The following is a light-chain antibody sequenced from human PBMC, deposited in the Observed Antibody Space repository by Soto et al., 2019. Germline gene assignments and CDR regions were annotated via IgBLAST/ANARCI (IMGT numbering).Light chain of an antibody. Sequence: EIVLTQSPGTLSLSPGERATLSCRASQSVSSSYLAWYRQKPGQAPRLLISGASGRATGIPVRFSSGGSETDFTLTISRLEPEDFAVYYCQHYGTSWWTFGQGTKVDIK. CDR3: QHYGTSWWT. J-gene: IGKJ1*01. CDR2: GAS. V-gene: IGKV3-20*01. CDR1: QSVSSSY.